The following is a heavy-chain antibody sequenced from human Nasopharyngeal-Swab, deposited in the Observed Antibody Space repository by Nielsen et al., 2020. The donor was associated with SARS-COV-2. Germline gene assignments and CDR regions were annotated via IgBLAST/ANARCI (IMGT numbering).Heavy chain of an antibody. CDR2: MNSGGTII. CDR3: ARDWDGDYDYYFDL. D-gene: IGHD4-17*01. CDR1: GFTFDDHG. Sequence: GGSLRLSCAASGFTFDDHGMSWIRQAPGKGLEWVSHMNSGGTIIYYADSVKGRFTISRDNAKNSLYLQMDSLRAEDTAMYYCARDWDGDYDYYFDLWGRGTPVTVSS. J-gene: IGHJ2*01. V-gene: IGHV3-11*04.